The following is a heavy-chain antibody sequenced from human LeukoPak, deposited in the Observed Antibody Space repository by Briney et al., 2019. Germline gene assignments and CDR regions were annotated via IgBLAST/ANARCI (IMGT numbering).Heavy chain of an antibody. D-gene: IGHD3-10*01. V-gene: IGHV4-39*01. CDR1: GGSISSSGYY. CDR2: IYYSGST. J-gene: IGHJ6*03. Sequence: PSETLSLTCTVSGGSISSSGYYWGWVRQPPGKGLEWIGSIYYSGSTYYNPSLKSRVTISVDTSKNQFSLKLSSVIAADTAVYYCARRRSGYYGSGKIGYYSYYMDVWGKGTTVTVSS. CDR3: ARRRSGYYGSGKIGYYSYYMDV.